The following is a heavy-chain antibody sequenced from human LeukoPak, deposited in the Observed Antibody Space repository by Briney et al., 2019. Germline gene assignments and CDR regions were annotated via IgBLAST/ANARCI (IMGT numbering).Heavy chain of an antibody. J-gene: IGHJ6*02. Sequence: GGSLRLSCAASGFTFNDYWMSWVRQAPGKGLEWVANIKQDGSTEYYVDSVKGRFSISRDNAKRSLYLQMNSLRAEDTAVYFCARDRKPLQYIXLDVWGQGTPVTVSS. CDR3: ARDRKPLQYIXLDV. CDR1: GFTFNDYW. V-gene: IGHV3-7*01. D-gene: IGHD1-1*01. CDR2: IKQDGSTE.